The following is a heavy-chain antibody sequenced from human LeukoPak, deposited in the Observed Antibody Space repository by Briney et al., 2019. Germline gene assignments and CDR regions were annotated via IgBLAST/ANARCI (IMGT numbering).Heavy chain of an antibody. D-gene: IGHD5-24*01. CDR1: GYTFTNYG. CDR2: ICGYQGST. V-gene: IGHV1-18*01. Sequence: ASVKVSCKASGYTFTNYGITWVRQAPAQGLEWMGWICGYQGSTKYAQNFQGRVTMTIDTSTSTAYMDLRSLRSDDTAIYFCARSDLGTITAGPFNHWGQGTLVAVSS. J-gene: IGHJ4*02. CDR3: ARSDLGTITAGPFNH.